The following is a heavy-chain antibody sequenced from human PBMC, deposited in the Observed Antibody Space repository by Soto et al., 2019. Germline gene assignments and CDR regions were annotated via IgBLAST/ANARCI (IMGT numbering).Heavy chain of an antibody. V-gene: IGHV4-31*03. D-gene: IGHD3-3*01. CDR1: GGSIRSDGNY. CDR2: IYYSGST. J-gene: IGHJ2*01. CDR3: ARADFGVHEYFEL. Sequence: QVQLQESGPGLVKPSQTLSLTCTVSGGSIRSDGNYWSWIRQHPGKGLEWIGYIYYSGSTYYNPSLKSRVTISVDTSKNRFSLKLSSVTAADTAVYYCARADFGVHEYFELWGRGTLVTVSS.